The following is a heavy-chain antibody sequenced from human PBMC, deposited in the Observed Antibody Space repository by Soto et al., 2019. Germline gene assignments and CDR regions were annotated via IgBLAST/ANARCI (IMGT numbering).Heavy chain of an antibody. D-gene: IGHD2-21*02. Sequence: GASVKFSCKAFGGTFSSYAICWVRQAPGQGLEWMGWISAYNGITNYAQKLQGRVTMTADTSTSTAYMELRSLRSDDTAVYYCARGVGGNSDAFDIWGQGTMVTVSS. CDR3: ARGVGGNSDAFDI. CDR1: GGTFSSYA. J-gene: IGHJ3*02. CDR2: ISAYNGIT. V-gene: IGHV1-18*01.